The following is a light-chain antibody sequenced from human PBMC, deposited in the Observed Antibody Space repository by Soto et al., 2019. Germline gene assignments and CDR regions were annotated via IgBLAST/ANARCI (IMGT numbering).Light chain of an antibody. CDR1: QSISTY. Sequence: DIRITHSPPSLSASVGDTITITCRASQSISTYLDWYQVTPGKAPKALIYAASTLQDGVPSRFSGSGSGTDFTLTIKSLQPEDFATYYCQQNYNLPPWTFGQGTKVDIK. CDR3: QQNYNLPPWT. J-gene: IGKJ1*01. CDR2: AAS. V-gene: IGKV1-39*01.